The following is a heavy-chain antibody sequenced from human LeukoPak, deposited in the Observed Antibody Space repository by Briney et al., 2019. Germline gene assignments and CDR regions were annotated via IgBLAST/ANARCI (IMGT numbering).Heavy chain of an antibody. CDR2: IYYSGST. V-gene: IGHV4-39*07. Sequence: PSETLSLTCTVSGGSISTSSYYWDWIRQPPGKGLEWIGSIYYSGSTYYNPSLKSRVTISVDTSKNQFSLKLSSVTAADTAVYFCARLRGPQNGYPSHYYMDVWGKGTTVTISS. J-gene: IGHJ6*03. CDR3: ARLRGPQNGYPSHYYMDV. CDR1: GGSISTSSYY. D-gene: IGHD3-22*01.